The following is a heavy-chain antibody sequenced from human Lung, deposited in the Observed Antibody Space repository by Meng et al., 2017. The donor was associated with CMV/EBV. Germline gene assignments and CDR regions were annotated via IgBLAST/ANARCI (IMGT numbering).Heavy chain of an antibody. V-gene: IGHV3-30-3*01. D-gene: IGHD3-3*01. CDR2: ISYDGNNY. J-gene: IGHJ4*02. CDR3: SRGGPGMRFVEWFSFDF. Sequence: FIFRNYAMNWVRHARGRGLEWLAVISYDGNNYYYADSGKGRFTISRDNSKNTVFLQMNSLRGEDTAVYYCSRGGPGMRFVEWFSFDFWGQGALVTVSS. CDR1: FIFRNYA.